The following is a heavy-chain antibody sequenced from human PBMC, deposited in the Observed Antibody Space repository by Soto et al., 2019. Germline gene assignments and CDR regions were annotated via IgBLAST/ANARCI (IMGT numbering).Heavy chain of an antibody. CDR2: IRSKGYGGTT. CDR1: GFTFGDYA. CDR3: TRDRRLEYQLLDY. Sequence: GGSLRLSCTASGFTFGDYAMNWFRQAPGKGLEWVGLIRSKGYGGTTEYAASVKGRFTISRDDSKSIAYLQMNSLKTEDTAVYYCTRDRRLEYQLLDYWGQGTLVTVSS. D-gene: IGHD2-2*01. J-gene: IGHJ4*02. V-gene: IGHV3-49*03.